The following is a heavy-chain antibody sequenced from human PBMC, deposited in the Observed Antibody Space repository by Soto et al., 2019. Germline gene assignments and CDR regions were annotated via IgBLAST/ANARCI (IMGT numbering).Heavy chain of an antibody. CDR2: ISGSGGST. J-gene: IGHJ5*02. V-gene: IGHV3-23*01. Sequence: PGGSLRLSCAASGFTFSSYAMSWVRQAPGKGLEWVSAISGSGGSTYYADSVKGRFTISRDNSKNTLYLQMNSLRAEDTAVYYCAKDGAMVRGVIITNWFDPWGQGTLVTVS. D-gene: IGHD3-10*01. CDR1: GFTFSSYA. CDR3: AKDGAMVRGVIITNWFDP.